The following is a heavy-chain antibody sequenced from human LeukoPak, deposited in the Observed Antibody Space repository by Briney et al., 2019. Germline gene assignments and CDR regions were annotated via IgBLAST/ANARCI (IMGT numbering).Heavy chain of an antibody. D-gene: IGHD3-22*01. CDR2: INSDGSST. J-gene: IGHJ3*02. CDR1: GFTFSSYW. CDR3: ARGATMIKRAFDI. V-gene: IGHV3-74*01. Sequence: GGSLRLSCAASGFTFSSYWMHWVRQAPGKGLVWVSRINSDGSSTSYADSVKGRFTISRDNAKNTLYLQMNSLRAEDTAVYYCARGATMIKRAFDIWGQGTMVTVSS.